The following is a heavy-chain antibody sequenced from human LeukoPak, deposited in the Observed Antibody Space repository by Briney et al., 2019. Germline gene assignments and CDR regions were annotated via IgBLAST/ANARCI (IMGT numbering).Heavy chain of an antibody. CDR1: GGSISSYY. Sequence: SETLSLTCPVSGGSISSYYWSWIRQPAGKGLEWIGRIYTSGSTNYNPSLKSRVTMSVDTSKNQFSLKLSSVTAADTAVYYCARDQSIAAAGTNFDYWGQGTLVTVSS. CDR2: IYTSGST. V-gene: IGHV4-4*07. CDR3: ARDQSIAAAGTNFDY. J-gene: IGHJ4*02. D-gene: IGHD6-13*01.